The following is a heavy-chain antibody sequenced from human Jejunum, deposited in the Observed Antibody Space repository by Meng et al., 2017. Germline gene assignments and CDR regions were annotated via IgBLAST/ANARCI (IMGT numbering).Heavy chain of an antibody. CDR1: GGSSSGFY. Sequence: QVQLKQWGARLLKPSETLSLTCAVYGGSSSGFYLSWIRQPPGKGLEWIGEIHPSGSTDYNPSLKSRLTISLDTSKNQFSLSLNSATAADTGIYYCTRGTDRAKSGDYWGQGTLVTVSS. V-gene: IGHV4-34*01. CDR2: IHPSGST. J-gene: IGHJ4*02. D-gene: IGHD1-14*01. CDR3: TRGTDRAKSGDY.